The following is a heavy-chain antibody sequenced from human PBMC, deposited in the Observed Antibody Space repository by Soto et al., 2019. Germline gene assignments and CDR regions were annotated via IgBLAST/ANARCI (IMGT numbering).Heavy chain of an antibody. V-gene: IGHV3-23*01. J-gene: IGHJ4*02. CDR1: GFTFSSYA. Sequence: GGSLRLSCAASGFTFSSYAMSWIRQAPGKGLEWVSAISGSGGSTYYADSVKGRFTISRDNSKNTLYLQMNSLRAEDTAVYYCAKVVLRFLEWLPYFDYWGQGXLVTVYS. CDR2: ISGSGGST. D-gene: IGHD3-3*01. CDR3: AKVVLRFLEWLPYFDY.